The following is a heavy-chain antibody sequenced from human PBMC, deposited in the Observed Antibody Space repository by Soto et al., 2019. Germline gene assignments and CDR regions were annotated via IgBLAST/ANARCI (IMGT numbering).Heavy chain of an antibody. D-gene: IGHD5-18*01. CDR3: ARSGYSYGPFDY. J-gene: IGHJ4*02. V-gene: IGHV3-53*01. CDR2: IYSGGST. CDR1: GGSISNYY. Sequence: ETLSLTCTVSGGSISNYYWTWVRQAPGKGLEWVSVIYSGGSTYYADSVKGRFTISRDNSKNTLYLQMNSLRAEDTAVYYCARSGYSYGPFDYWGQGTLVTVSS.